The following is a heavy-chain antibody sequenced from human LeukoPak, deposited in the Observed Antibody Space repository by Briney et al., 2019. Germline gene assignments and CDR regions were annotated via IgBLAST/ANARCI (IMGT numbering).Heavy chain of an antibody. CDR3: ARGGAQGYCSSTSCYKAHRFDP. CDR1: GGSINDGGYY. CDR2: VYYTGTA. D-gene: IGHD2-2*01. Sequence: SETLSLTCTVSGGSINDGGYYWGWIRQHPGKGLEWIAYVYYTGTAYYNPSLKSRVAISVDTSKNQFSLKLSSVTAADTAVYYCARGGAQGYCSSTSCYKAHRFDPWGQGTLVTVSS. J-gene: IGHJ5*02. V-gene: IGHV4-31*03.